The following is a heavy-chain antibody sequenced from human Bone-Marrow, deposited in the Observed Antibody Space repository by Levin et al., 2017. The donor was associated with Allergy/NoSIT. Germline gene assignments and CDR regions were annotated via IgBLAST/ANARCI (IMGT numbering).Heavy chain of an antibody. CDR1: GGSFSGYY. CDR3: ARVESYDILTGYYHYSWFDP. J-gene: IGHJ5*02. CDR2: INHSGST. V-gene: IGHV4-34*01. Sequence: PSQTLSLTCAVYGGSFSGYYWSWIRQPPGKGLEWIGEINHSGSTNYNPSLKSRVTISVDTSKNQFSLKLSSVTAADTAVYYCARVESYDILTGYYHYSWFDPWGQGTLVTVSS. D-gene: IGHD3-9*01.